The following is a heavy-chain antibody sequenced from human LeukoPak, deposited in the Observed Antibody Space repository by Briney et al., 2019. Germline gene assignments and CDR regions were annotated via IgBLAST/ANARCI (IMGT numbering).Heavy chain of an antibody. Sequence: ASVKVSCKASGYSFTSNYIHWVRQAPGQGLEWMGWISAYNGNTNYAQKLQGRVTMTTDTSTSTAYMELRSLRSDDTAVYYCARIVGATTPFDYWGQGTLVTVSS. CDR3: ARIVGATTPFDY. CDR1: GYSFTSNY. D-gene: IGHD1-26*01. J-gene: IGHJ4*02. V-gene: IGHV1-18*04. CDR2: ISAYNGNT.